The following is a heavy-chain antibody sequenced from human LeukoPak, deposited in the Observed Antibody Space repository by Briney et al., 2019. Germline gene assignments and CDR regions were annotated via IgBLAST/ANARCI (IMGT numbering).Heavy chain of an antibody. CDR3: ARGRSVTGRGELFDP. Sequence: PSETLSLTCTVSGYSISSGYYWGWIRQPPGKGLEWIGSIYHSGRTNYNPSLKSRVTISVDTSKNQFSLKLRSVTAADTAVYYCARGRSVTGRGELFDPWGQGTLVTVSS. CDR2: IYHSGRT. D-gene: IGHD2-21*02. V-gene: IGHV4-38-2*02. J-gene: IGHJ5*02. CDR1: GYSISSGYY.